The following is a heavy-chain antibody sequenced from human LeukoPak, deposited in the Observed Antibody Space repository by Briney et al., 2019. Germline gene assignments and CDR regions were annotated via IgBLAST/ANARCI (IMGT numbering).Heavy chain of an antibody. Sequence: GGSLRLSCAASGFTFSSYSMNWVRQTPGKGLEWVSSISSSSSYIFYADSVKGRFTISRDNAKNSLYLQMNSLGAEDTAVYYCARASSGPFDYWGQGTLVTVSS. CDR2: ISSSSSYI. CDR3: ARASSGPFDY. V-gene: IGHV3-21*01. CDR1: GFTFSSYS. J-gene: IGHJ4*02. D-gene: IGHD6-19*01.